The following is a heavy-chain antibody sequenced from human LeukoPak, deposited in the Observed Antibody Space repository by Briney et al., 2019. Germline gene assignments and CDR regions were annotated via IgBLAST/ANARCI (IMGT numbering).Heavy chain of an antibody. V-gene: IGHV3-7*03. Sequence: GGSLRLSCAASGFICSNYRMAWVRQGPGEGPEWVANINQRGSEKYYVDSVRVRFTISTDNAKNSLDLQMSCLGVEDTAIYYCARLVVPPGNRGWYYEHWGQGTLVTVSS. CDR3: ARLVVPPGNRGWYYEH. CDR1: GFICSNYR. D-gene: IGHD2-2*01. CDR2: INQRGSEK. J-gene: IGHJ4*02.